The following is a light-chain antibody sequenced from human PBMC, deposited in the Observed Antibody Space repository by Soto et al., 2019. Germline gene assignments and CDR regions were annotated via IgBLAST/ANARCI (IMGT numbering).Light chain of an antibody. CDR2: SAS. CDR1: QSIRTS. J-gene: IGKJ3*01. V-gene: IGKV1-39*01. CDR3: QVTYSYLFL. Sequence: DIQMTQSPSYLPASVGDRVTISCRASQSIRTSLNWYQQKPGKAPKLLIYSASILQTGVPSRFSGSGSGTDFTLTVSSLQPDDFATYYCQVTYSYLFLFGPGTKVDIK.